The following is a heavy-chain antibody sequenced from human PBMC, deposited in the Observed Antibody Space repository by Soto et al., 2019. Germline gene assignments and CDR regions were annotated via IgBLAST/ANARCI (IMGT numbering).Heavy chain of an antibody. CDR2: ISYSGST. CDR1: DGSVSSYY. Sequence: PLETLSLTCTVSDGSVSSYYWSWIRQPPGKGLECIGYISYSGSTKYNPSLKNRVTILRDTSKNQFSLKLTSVTAADTAVYYCARDKITGLFDYWGQGTLVTVSS. D-gene: IGHD2-8*02. J-gene: IGHJ4*02. CDR3: ARDKITGLFDY. V-gene: IGHV4-59*02.